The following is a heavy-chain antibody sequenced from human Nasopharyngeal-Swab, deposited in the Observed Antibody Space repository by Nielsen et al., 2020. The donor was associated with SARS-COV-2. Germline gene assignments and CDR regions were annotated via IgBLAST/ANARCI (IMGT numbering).Heavy chain of an antibody. CDR2: IKQDGSEK. CDR1: GFTFSSYW. V-gene: IGHV3-7*01. D-gene: IGHD1-26*01. CDR3: ARVGSYGTNDAFDI. Sequence: GESLKISCAASGFTFSSYWMSWVRQAPGKGLEWVANIKQDGSEKYYVDSVKGRFTISRDNSKNTLYLQMNNLRVEDTAVYYCARVGSYGTNDAFDIWGQGTMVTVSS. J-gene: IGHJ3*02.